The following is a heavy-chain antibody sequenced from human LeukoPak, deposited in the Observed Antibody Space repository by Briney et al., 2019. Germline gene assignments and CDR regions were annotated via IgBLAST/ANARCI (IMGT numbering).Heavy chain of an antibody. Sequence: PSETLSLTCTVSGGSMNSGFYYWSWIRQPAGKGLEWIGRISPSGSINYNPSLKSRVSISVDTSKNQFSLKLSSVTAADTAVYYCAKGGGGYAGDYYYYMDVWGKGTTVTISS. V-gene: IGHV4-61*02. CDR2: ISPSGSI. CDR3: AKGGGGYAGDYYYYMDV. J-gene: IGHJ6*03. D-gene: IGHD5-12*01. CDR1: GGSMNSGFYY.